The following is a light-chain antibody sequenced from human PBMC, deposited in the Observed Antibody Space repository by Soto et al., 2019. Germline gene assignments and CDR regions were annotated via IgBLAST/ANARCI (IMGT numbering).Light chain of an antibody. CDR3: QQHSNWFSWS. V-gene: IGKV3-11*01. Sequence: ESVLTQSPATVSLSPGERATLSCRASQRVSSFLSWYQQKPGQAPRLLIYDVSKRATGIPARFSGSGSGTDFTLTITALEPEDFAVYYCQQHSNWFSWSFGQGTKVVIK. CDR2: DVS. J-gene: IGKJ1*01. CDR1: QRVSSF.